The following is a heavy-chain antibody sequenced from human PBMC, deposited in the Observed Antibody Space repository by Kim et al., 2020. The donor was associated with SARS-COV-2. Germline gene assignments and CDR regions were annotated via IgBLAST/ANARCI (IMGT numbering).Heavy chain of an antibody. V-gene: IGHV3-66*01. Sequence: GGSLRLSCAASGFTVSSNYMSWVRQAPGKGLEWVAVIYSGGSTYYADSVKGRFTISRDNSKNTLYLQMNSLRAEDTAVYYCARLRGRYSGSYYADYWGQGTLVTVSS. D-gene: IGHD1-26*01. CDR2: IYSGGST. CDR3: ARLRGRYSGSYYADY. CDR1: GFTVSSNY. J-gene: IGHJ4*02.